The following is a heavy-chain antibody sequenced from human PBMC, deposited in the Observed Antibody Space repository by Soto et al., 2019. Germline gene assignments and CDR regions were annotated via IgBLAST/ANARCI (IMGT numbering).Heavy chain of an antibody. CDR2: INAGNGNT. Sequence: ASVKVSGKASGYTFTSYAMHWVRQAPGQRLEWMGWINAGNGNTKYSQKFQGRVTITRDTSASTAYMELSSLRSEDTAVYYCARGAPGYSSGWSFDYWGQGPLVTVSS. CDR1: GYTFTSYA. CDR3: ARGAPGYSSGWSFDY. D-gene: IGHD6-19*01. V-gene: IGHV1-3*01. J-gene: IGHJ4*02.